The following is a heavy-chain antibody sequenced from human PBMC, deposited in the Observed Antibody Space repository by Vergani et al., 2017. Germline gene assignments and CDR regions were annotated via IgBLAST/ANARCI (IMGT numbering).Heavy chain of an antibody. V-gene: IGHV1-2*02. Sequence: QVQLVQSGAEVKKPGASVKVSCKASGYTFTGYYMHWVRQAPGQGLEWMGWINPNTGGTHYAQKFQGRVTITRDTSISTAYMELSRLRSDDTAVYYCARGPPVAVPAAIFDYWGQGTLVTVSS. J-gene: IGHJ4*02. D-gene: IGHD2-2*01. CDR2: INPNTGGT. CDR1: GYTFTGYY. CDR3: ARGPPVAVPAAIFDY.